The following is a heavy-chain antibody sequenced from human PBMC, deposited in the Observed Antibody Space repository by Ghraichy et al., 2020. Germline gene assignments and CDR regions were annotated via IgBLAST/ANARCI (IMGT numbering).Heavy chain of an antibody. V-gene: IGHV3-23*01. CDR2: ISGSGGST. CDR3: AKIAHGYSSGWIFDY. D-gene: IGHD6-19*01. CDR1: GFTFSSYA. J-gene: IGHJ4*02. Sequence: SCAASGFTFSSYAMSWVRQAPGKGLEWVSAISGSGGSTYYADSVKGRFTISRDNSKNTLYLQMNSLRAEDTAVYYCAKIAHGYSSGWIFDYWGQGTLVTVSS.